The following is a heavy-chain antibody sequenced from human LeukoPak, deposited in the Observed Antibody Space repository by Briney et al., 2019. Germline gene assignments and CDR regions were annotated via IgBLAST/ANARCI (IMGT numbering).Heavy chain of an antibody. Sequence: PGGSLRLSCAASGFTFSSDWMHWVRQAPGKGLVWVSRINGAGTSTSYADSVKGRFTISRDNAKNTLYLQMNSLRAEDTAVYCCARATPGWWELQRWGQGTLVTVSS. CDR2: INGAGTST. J-gene: IGHJ4*02. CDR1: GFTFSSDW. CDR3: ARATPGWWELQR. V-gene: IGHV3-74*01. D-gene: IGHD1-26*01.